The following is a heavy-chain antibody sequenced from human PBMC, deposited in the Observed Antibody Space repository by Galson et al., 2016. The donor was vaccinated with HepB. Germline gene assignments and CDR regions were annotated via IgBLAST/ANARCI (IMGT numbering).Heavy chain of an antibody. CDR2: IDYSGSS. CDR3: ARHGRERWLQFPILHNWVDP. D-gene: IGHD5-24*01. J-gene: IGHJ5*02. V-gene: IGHV4-39*01. CDR1: GGSISSSHFY. Sequence: SETLSLTCTVSGGSISSSHFYWGWIRQPPGRGLEWIGSIDYSGSSYYNPSLNSRVTISVDTSKNQFSLNLSSVTAADTAVYYCARHGRERWLQFPILHNWVDPWGQGTLVTVSS.